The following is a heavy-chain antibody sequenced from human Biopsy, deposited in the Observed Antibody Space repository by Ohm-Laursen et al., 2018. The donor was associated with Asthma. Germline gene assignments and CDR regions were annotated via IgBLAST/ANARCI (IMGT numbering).Heavy chain of an antibody. D-gene: IGHD3-9*01. V-gene: IGHV3-30*18. Sequence: SLRLSCTASGFTFSSYGMYWVRQAPGKGLEWVAVISYDGSNKYYADSVKGRFTISRDNSKNTLYLQMNSLRAEDTAVYYCAKAERYFDWYWFDPGGQGTLVTVSS. J-gene: IGHJ5*02. CDR2: ISYDGSNK. CDR3: AKAERYFDWYWFDP. CDR1: GFTFSSYG.